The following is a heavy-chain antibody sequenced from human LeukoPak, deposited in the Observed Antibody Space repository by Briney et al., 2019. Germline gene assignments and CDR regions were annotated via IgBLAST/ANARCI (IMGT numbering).Heavy chain of an antibody. CDR1: GFTFSGSA. J-gene: IGHJ4*02. CDR3: TSYYGSGSYSDY. CDR2: IGSKANSYAT. D-gene: IGHD3-10*01. V-gene: IGHV3-73*01. Sequence: GGSLKLSCAASGFTFSGSAMHWVRQASGKGLEWVGRIGSKANSYATAYAASVKGRFTISRDDSKNTAYLQMNSLKTEDTAVYYCTSYYGSGSYSDYWGQGTLVTVSS.